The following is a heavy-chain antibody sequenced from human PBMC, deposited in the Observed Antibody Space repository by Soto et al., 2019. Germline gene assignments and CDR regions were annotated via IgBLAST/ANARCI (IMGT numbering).Heavy chain of an antibody. D-gene: IGHD3-22*01. CDR2: IYYSGST. J-gene: IGHJ4*02. CDR3: ARGSYYYDSSGYYHD. CDR1: GGSISSGDYY. Sequence: SETLSLTCTVSGGSISSGDYYWSWIRQPPGKGLEWIGYIYYSGSTYYNPSLESRVTISVDTSKNQFSLKLSSVTAADTAVYYCARGSYYYDSSGYYHDWGQGTLVTVSS. V-gene: IGHV4-30-4*01.